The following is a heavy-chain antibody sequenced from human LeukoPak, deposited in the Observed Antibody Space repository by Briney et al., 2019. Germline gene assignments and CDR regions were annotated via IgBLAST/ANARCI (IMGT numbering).Heavy chain of an antibody. D-gene: IGHD3-16*01. Sequence: GGSLRLSCATSGFSFSFYGMQWVRQAPGKGLEWVAVIWNDGSQKYYGDSVKGRFTISKDNSRKTVNLQMDSLRAEDTAIYYCTRWGAGGLTLDYWGQGVLVTVSS. CDR3: TRWGAGGLTLDY. V-gene: IGHV3-33*01. J-gene: IGHJ4*02. CDR2: IWNDGSQK. CDR1: GFSFSFYG.